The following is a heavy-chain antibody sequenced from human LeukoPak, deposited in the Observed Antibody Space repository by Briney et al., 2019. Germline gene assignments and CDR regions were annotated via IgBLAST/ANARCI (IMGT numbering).Heavy chain of an antibody. D-gene: IGHD1-26*01. CDR3: ARVTVGATNYYYYYYMDV. V-gene: IGHV3-7*01. CDR2: IKQDGSDK. Sequence: PGGSLRLSCAASGFTFSSYWMSWVRQAPGKGLEWVSSIKQDGSDKYYVDSVKGRFTISRDNAKNSLYLQMNSLRAEDTAVYYCARVTVGATNYYYYYYMDVWGKGTTVTVSS. CDR1: GFTFSSYW. J-gene: IGHJ6*03.